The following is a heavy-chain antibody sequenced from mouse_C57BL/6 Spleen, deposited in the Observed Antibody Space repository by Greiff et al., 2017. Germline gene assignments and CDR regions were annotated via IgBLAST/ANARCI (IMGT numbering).Heavy chain of an antibody. D-gene: IGHD2-4*01. J-gene: IGHJ4*01. CDR1: GYTFTSYW. CDR2: IYPSDSET. V-gene: IGHV1-61*01. Sequence: QVHVKQPGAELVRPGSSVKLSCKASGYTFTSYWMDWVKQRPGQGLEWIGNIYPSDSETHYNQKFKDKATLTVDKSSSTAYMQLSSLTSEDSAVYYCASGGEYDYDGAMDYWGQGTSVTVSS. CDR3: ASGGEYDYDGAMDY.